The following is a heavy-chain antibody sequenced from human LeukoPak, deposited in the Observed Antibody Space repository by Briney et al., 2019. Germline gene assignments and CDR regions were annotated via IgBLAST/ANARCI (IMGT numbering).Heavy chain of an antibody. CDR2: IYYSGST. CDR3: ASGSYYVWYYYYYMDV. Sequence: SETLSLTCTVSGGSISSSSYYWGWIRQPPGKGLEWIGSIYYSGSTYYNPSLKSRVTISVGTSKNQFSLKLSSVTAADTAVYYCASGSYYVWYYYYYMDVWGKGTTVTVSS. CDR1: GGSISSSSYY. J-gene: IGHJ6*03. D-gene: IGHD1-26*01. V-gene: IGHV4-39*07.